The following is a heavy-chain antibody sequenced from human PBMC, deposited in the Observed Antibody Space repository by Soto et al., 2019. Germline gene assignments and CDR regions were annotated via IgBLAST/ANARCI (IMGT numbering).Heavy chain of an antibody. CDR1: GYTFTSYA. J-gene: IGHJ4*02. Sequence: ASVKVSCKASGYTFTSYAMHWVRQAPGQRLEWMGWINAGNGNTKYSQKFQGRVTITRDTSARTAYMELSSLRSEDTAVYYCARDSGTVAVGGIAVAGAFDYWGQGTLVTVSS. CDR2: INAGNGNT. V-gene: IGHV1-3*01. D-gene: IGHD6-19*01. CDR3: ARDSGTVAVGGIAVAGAFDY.